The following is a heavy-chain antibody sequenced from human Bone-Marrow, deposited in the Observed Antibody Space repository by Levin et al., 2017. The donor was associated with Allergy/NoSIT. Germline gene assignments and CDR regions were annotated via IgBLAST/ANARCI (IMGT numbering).Heavy chain of an antibody. CDR1: GFFFGGYA. J-gene: IGHJ6*02. V-gene: IGHV3-23*01. CDR2: ISGSGATT. Sequence: GESLKISCAASGFFFGGYAMSWVRQAPGKGLEWVSGISGSGATTFYADSVSGRFTMSRDNSKNMLYLQMNSLRAEDTAVYYCAKELKTIVFIPSYGLDVWGQGTTVTVSS. D-gene: IGHD3-22*01. CDR3: AKELKTIVFIPSYGLDV.